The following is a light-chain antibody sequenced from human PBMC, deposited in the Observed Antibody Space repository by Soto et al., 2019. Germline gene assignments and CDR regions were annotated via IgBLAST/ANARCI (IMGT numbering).Light chain of an antibody. CDR1: SSDVGGYNY. V-gene: IGLV2-8*01. Sequence: QSVLPQPPSASGSPGQSVTISCTGTSSDVGGYNYVSWYQQHPGKAPKLMIYEVSKRPSGVPDRFSGSKSGNTASLTVSGLQAEDEADYYCSSYAGSTNVFGTGTKVTV. CDR2: EVS. J-gene: IGLJ1*01. CDR3: SSYAGSTNV.